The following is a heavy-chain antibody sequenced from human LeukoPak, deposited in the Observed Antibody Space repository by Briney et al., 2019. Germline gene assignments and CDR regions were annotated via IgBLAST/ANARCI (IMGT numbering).Heavy chain of an antibody. D-gene: IGHD3-22*01. CDR2: ISSSSSYI. Sequence: GGSLRLSCAASGFTFSSYSMNWVRQAPGKGLEWVSSISSSSSYIYYADSVKDRFTISRDNAKNSLYLQMNSLRAEDTAVYYCARLNYYDSSGYYTWFDPWGQGTLVTVSS. J-gene: IGHJ5*02. CDR1: GFTFSSYS. CDR3: ARLNYYDSSGYYTWFDP. V-gene: IGHV3-21*01.